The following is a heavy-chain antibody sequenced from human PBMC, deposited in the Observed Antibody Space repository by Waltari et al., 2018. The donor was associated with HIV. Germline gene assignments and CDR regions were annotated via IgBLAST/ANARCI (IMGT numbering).Heavy chain of an antibody. CDR1: GFTVSTYG. CDR3: ARDVQGYCGGERCFYGMDV. J-gene: IGHJ6*02. D-gene: IGHD2-21*01. Sequence: QVQLVESGGGVVQPGRSLRLSCAASGFTVSTYGMHWVRQAPGKGVGWVAVIWYDGRNTYYKDSMKGRFTISGDNSKNTLYLQMYSLRAEDTAVYYCARDVQGYCGGERCFYGMDVWGQGTTVTVSS. V-gene: IGHV3-33*01. CDR2: IWYDGRNT.